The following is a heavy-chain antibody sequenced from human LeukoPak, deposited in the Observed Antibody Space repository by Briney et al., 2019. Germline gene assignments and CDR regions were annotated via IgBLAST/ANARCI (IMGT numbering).Heavy chain of an antibody. V-gene: IGHV1-8*03. Sequence: ASVKVSCKASGYTFTSYDINWVRQATEQGLEWMGWMNPNSGNTGYAQKFQGGVTITRNTSISTAYMELSSLRSEDTAVYYCARAVRYCSSTSCHYYFDYWGQGTLVTVFS. D-gene: IGHD2-2*01. CDR3: ARAVRYCSSTSCHYYFDY. J-gene: IGHJ4*02. CDR1: GYTFTSYD. CDR2: MNPNSGNT.